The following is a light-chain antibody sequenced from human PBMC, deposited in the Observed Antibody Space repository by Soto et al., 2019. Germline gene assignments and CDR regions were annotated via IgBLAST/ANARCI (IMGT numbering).Light chain of an antibody. J-gene: IGKJ3*01. CDR1: QSIRSN. Sequence: EIVMTQSPATLSVSAGERATLSCRACQSIRSNFLAWYQQKPGQAPRLLIHEISTRAPGIPARFSGSGSGTEFTLTISSLQSEDLAVHFCQQYRAWPPTFGPGTKVDI. CDR3: QQYRAWPPT. CDR2: EIS. V-gene: IGKV3-15*01.